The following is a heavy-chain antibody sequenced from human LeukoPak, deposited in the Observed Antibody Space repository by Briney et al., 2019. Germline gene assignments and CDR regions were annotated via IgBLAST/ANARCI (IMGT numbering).Heavy chain of an antibody. CDR1: GFTFSNYE. Sequence: GGSLRLSCAPSGFTFSNYEMNWVRQAPGKGLEWVSSISSSSSYIYYADSVKGRFTIPRDNAKNSLYLQMNSLRAEDTAVYYCARDREMATTDYWGQGTLVTVSS. V-gene: IGHV3-21*01. J-gene: IGHJ4*02. CDR3: ARDREMATTDY. CDR2: ISSSSSYI. D-gene: IGHD5-24*01.